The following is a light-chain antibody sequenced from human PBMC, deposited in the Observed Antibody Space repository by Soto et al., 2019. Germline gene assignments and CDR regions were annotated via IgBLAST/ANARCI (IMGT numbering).Light chain of an antibody. Sequence: ETVLTQSPGTLSLSPGERATLSCRASQSVSTNLVWYQQKPGQAPRLLIYGASSRATGIPARFSGSGSGTEFTLAISSLQSEDFAVYYCQQYHNWPWTFGQGTKVDI. CDR2: GAS. CDR3: QQYHNWPWT. CDR1: QSVSTN. J-gene: IGKJ1*01. V-gene: IGKV3-15*01.